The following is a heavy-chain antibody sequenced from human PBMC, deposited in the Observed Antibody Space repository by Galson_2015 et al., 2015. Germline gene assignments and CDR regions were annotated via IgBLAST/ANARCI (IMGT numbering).Heavy chain of an antibody. D-gene: IGHD3-10*01. CDR3: AGGEVLGSPYNWFDP. V-gene: IGHV3-11*01. CDR1: GFTFSDYY. CDR2: ISSSGSTI. Sequence: SLRLSCAASGFTFSDYYMSWIRQAPGKGLEWVSYISSSGSTIYYADSVKGRFTISRDNAKNSLYLQMNSLRAEDTAVYYCAGGEVLGSPYNWFDPWGQGTLVTVSS. J-gene: IGHJ5*02.